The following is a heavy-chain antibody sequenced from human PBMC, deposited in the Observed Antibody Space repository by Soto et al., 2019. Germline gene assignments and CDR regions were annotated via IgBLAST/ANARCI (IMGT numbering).Heavy chain of an antibody. CDR2: ISGSGGST. D-gene: IGHD5-12*01. V-gene: IGHV3-23*01. CDR1: GFTFSSYA. J-gene: IGHJ3*02. CDR3: ARDRRKRGGYDYPDAFDI. Sequence: PGGSLRLSCAASGFTFSSYAMSWVRQAPGKGLEWVSAISGSGGSTYYADSVKGRFTISRDNSKNTLYLQMNSLRAEDTAVYYCARDRRKRGGYDYPDAFDIWGQGTMVTVSS.